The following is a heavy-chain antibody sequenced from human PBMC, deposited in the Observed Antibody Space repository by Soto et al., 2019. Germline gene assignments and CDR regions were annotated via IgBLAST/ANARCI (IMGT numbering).Heavy chain of an antibody. CDR2: IYYSGST. CDR1: GGSISSGGYY. Sequence: QVQLQESGPGLVKPSQTLSLTCTVSGGSISSGGYYWSWIRQHPGKGLEWMGYIYYSGSTYYNPSLKSRVTISVDTSKNHFCLEQSYVTAADTAVYYCERVDTSRGATCASYWGQGTLVTVSS. D-gene: IGHD1-26*01. V-gene: IGHV4-31*03. CDR3: ERVDTSRGATCASY. J-gene: IGHJ4*02.